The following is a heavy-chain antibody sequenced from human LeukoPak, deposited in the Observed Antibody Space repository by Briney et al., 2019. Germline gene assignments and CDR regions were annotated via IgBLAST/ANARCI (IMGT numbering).Heavy chain of an antibody. D-gene: IGHD3-22*01. CDR1: GYTFAKYA. V-gene: IGHV1-3*01. CDR2: INAGNGDT. J-gene: IGHJ1*01. Sequence: EASVKVSCKASGYTFAKYAIHWVRQAPGQRLEWMGWINAGNGDTRYSQKFQGGVTLTRDTSASTAYMELSSLRSEDTAVYYCARVPLHDSSCHYYPHWGQGTLVTVSS. CDR3: ARVPLHDSSCHYYPH.